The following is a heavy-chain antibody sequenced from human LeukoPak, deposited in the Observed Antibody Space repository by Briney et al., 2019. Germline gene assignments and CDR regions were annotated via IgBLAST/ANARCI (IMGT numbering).Heavy chain of an antibody. CDR1: GYTFTSYY. CDR3: ARDHQTDNWFDP. Sequence: GASVKVSCKASGYTFTSYYMHWVPHAPGQGLEWMGIINPSGDSTSYAQKFQGRVTMTRDMSTSTVYMELSSLRSEDTAVYYCARDHQTDNWFDPWGQGTLVTVSS. D-gene: IGHD1-1*01. J-gene: IGHJ5*02. CDR2: INPSGDST. V-gene: IGHV1-46*01.